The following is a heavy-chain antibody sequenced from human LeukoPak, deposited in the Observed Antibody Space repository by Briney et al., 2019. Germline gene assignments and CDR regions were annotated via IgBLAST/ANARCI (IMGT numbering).Heavy chain of an antibody. V-gene: IGHV4-59*01. Sequence: PSETLSLTCTVSGRPINSYYWSWIPQPPGKGPEGIGYIFYSGITNYNPSLKSRVTISIDTSKNQFSLKLSSVTAADTAVYYCARGAYYYDSSGYNWYFDLWGRGTLVTVSS. D-gene: IGHD3-22*01. CDR2: IFYSGIT. CDR1: GRPINSYY. CDR3: ARGAYYYDSSGYNWYFDL. J-gene: IGHJ2*01.